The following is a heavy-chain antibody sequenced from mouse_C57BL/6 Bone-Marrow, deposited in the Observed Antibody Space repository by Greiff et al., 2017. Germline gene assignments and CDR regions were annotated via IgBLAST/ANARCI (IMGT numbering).Heavy chain of an antibody. J-gene: IGHJ4*01. V-gene: IGHV1-59*01. CDR3: ARYGYYERYAMDY. D-gene: IGHD2-3*01. CDR1: GYTFTSYW. Sequence: QVQLQQPGAELVRPGTSVKLSCKASGYTFTSYWMHWVKQRPGQGLEWIGVIDPSDSYTNYNQKFKGKATLTVDTSSSTAYMQLSSLTSEDSAVYYCARYGYYERYAMDYWGQGTSVTVSS. CDR2: IDPSDSYT.